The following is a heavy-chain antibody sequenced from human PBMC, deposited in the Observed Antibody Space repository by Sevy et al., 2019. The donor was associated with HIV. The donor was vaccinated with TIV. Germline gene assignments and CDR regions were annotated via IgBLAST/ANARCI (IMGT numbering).Heavy chain of an antibody. D-gene: IGHD6-19*01. V-gene: IGHV4-38-2*02. CDR1: GYSISDYYH. Sequence: SEPLSLTCTVSGYSISDYYHWGWGRQSPAKGLEWIGTIHYTGYTSYKPSLNSRVTISADTSKNQFSLKLTTVAAADTAHYYCVAYGWEREGFWGQGMLLTVSS. J-gene: IGHJ4*02. CDR3: VAYGWEREGF. CDR2: IHYTGYT.